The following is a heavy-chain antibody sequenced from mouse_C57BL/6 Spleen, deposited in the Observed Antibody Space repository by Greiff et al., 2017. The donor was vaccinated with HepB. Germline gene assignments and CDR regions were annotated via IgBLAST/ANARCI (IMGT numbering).Heavy chain of an antibody. V-gene: IGHV1-64*01. CDR1: GYTFTSYW. Sequence: QVQLQQPGAELVKPGASVKLSCKASGYTFTSYWMHWVKQRPGQGLEWIGMIHPNSGSTNYNEKFKSKATLTVDKSSSTAYMQLSSLTSEDSAFYYCASPLYYGSSYGYFDVWGTGTTVTVSS. D-gene: IGHD1-1*01. J-gene: IGHJ1*03. CDR2: IHPNSGST. CDR3: ASPLYYGSSYGYFDV.